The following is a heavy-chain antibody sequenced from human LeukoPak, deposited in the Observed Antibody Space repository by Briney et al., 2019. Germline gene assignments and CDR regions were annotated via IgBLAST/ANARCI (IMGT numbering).Heavy chain of an antibody. CDR2: INHSGST. V-gene: IGHV4-34*01. D-gene: IGHD5-24*01. J-gene: IGHJ5*02. CDR3: ARPLGWFDP. CDR1: GGSFSGYY. Sequence: SETLSLTCAVYGGSFSGYYWSWIRQPPGKGLEWIGEINHSGSTNYNPSLKSRVTISVDTSKNQFSLKLSSVTAADTAVYYCARPLGWFDPWGQGTLVTVSS.